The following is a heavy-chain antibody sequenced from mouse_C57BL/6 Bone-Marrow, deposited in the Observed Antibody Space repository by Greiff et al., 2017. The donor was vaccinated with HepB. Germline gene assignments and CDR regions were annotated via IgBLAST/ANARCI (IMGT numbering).Heavy chain of an antibody. CDR2: IDPENGDT. CDR3: TTSYGNYERGY. CDR1: GFNIKDDY. J-gene: IGHJ2*01. Sequence: EVQLQQSGAELVRPGASVKLSCTASGFNIKDDYMHWVKQRPEQGLEWIGWIDPENGDTEYASKFQGKATITADTSSNTAYLQLSSLTSEDTAVYYCTTSYGNYERGYWGQGTTLTVSS. D-gene: IGHD2-1*01. V-gene: IGHV14-4*01.